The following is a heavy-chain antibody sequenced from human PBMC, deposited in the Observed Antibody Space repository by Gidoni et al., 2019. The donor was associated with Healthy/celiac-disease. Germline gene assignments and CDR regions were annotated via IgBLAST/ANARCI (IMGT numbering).Heavy chain of an antibody. Sequence: QLQLQESGPGLVKPSEPLSLTCTVSGGSISSSSYYWGWIRQPPGKGLEWIGSIYYSGSTYYNPSLKSRVTISVDTSKNQFSLKLSSVTAADTAVYYCARHSSLGELPYYYGMDVWGQGTTVTVSS. D-gene: IGHD3-10*01. J-gene: IGHJ6*02. CDR2: IYYSGST. V-gene: IGHV4-39*01. CDR3: ARHSSLGELPYYYGMDV. CDR1: GGSISSSSYY.